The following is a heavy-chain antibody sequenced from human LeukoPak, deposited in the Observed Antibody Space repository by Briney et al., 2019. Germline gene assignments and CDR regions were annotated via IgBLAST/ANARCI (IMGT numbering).Heavy chain of an antibody. CDR3: ARFSRITWGDWGDAFDI. V-gene: IGHV4-34*01. CDR2: IDDGGNT. J-gene: IGHJ3*02. D-gene: IGHD2-21*02. CDR1: GGSFSDYF. Sequence: PSETLSLTCSVYGGSFSDYFWSWIRQSPGKGLEWIGEIDDGGNTNYNPSLMSRVIVSMEKSKKQFSLVMRSVAAADTAVYYCARFSRITWGDWGDAFDIWGQGTTDIVSS.